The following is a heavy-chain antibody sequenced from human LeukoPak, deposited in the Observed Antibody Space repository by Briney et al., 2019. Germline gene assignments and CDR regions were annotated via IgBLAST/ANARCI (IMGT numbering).Heavy chain of an antibody. J-gene: IGHJ4*02. D-gene: IGHD6-19*01. CDR3: AKLLHSSGWYRVFDY. CDR2: ISGSGGST. V-gene: IGHV3-23*01. CDR1: GFTFSSYA. Sequence: GGSLRLSCAASGFTFSSYAMSWVRQAQGKGLEWVSAISGSGGSTYYADSVKGRFTISRDNSKNTLYLQMNSLRAEDTAVYYCAKLLHSSGWYRVFDYWGQGTLVTVSS.